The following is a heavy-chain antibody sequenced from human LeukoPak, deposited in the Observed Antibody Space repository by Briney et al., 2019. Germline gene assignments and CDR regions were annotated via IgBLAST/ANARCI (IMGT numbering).Heavy chain of an antibody. Sequence: PGRSLRLSCAASGFTFSSYGMHWVRQAPGKGLEWVAVIWYDGSNKYYADSVKGRFTISRDNFKNTPYLQMNSLRAEDTAVYYCASGVVVAATGYFDYWGQGTLVTVCS. CDR3: ASGVVVAATGYFDY. V-gene: IGHV3-33*01. D-gene: IGHD2-15*01. CDR1: GFTFSSYG. CDR2: IWYDGSNK. J-gene: IGHJ4*02.